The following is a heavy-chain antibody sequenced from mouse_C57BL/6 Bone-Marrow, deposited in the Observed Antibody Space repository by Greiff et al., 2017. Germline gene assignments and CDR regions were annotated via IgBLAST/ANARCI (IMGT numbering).Heavy chain of an antibody. CDR3: ARIPYYYGSGFAY. V-gene: IGHV1-81*01. CDR2: IYPRSGNT. D-gene: IGHD1-1*01. Sequence: VQLQQSGAELARPGASVKLSCKASGYTFTSYGISWVKQRTGQGLEWIGEIYPRSGNTYYNEKFKGKATLTADKSSSTAYMELRSLTSEDSAVYFGARIPYYYGSGFAYWGQGTLVTVSA. J-gene: IGHJ3*01. CDR1: GYTFTSYG.